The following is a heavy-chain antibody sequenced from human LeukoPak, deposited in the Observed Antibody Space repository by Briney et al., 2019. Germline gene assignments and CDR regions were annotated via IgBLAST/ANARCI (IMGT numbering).Heavy chain of an antibody. D-gene: IGHD3-9*01. CDR2: IYHSGST. J-gene: IGHJ5*02. CDR1: GYSISSGYF. Sequence: RASETLSLTCTVSGYSISSGYFWGWIRQPPGKGLEWIGSIYHSGSTYYNPSLKSRVTISVDTSKNQFSLKLSSVTAADTAVYYCARESLRANPYSDILTGYYNRFDPWGQGTLVTVSS. V-gene: IGHV4-38-2*02. CDR3: ARESLRANPYSDILTGYYNRFDP.